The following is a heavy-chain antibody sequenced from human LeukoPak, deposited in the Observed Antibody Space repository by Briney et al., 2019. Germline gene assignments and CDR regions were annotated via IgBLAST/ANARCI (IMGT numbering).Heavy chain of an antibody. D-gene: IGHD6-13*01. V-gene: IGHV3-74*01. J-gene: IGHJ4*02. CDR3: ASPGYSSSWRFDY. CDR1: GFTFSSYA. Sequence: GESLRLSCVASGFTFSSYAMSWVRQAPGKGLVWVSRINSDGSSTSYADSVKGRFTISRDNAKNTLYLQMNSLRAEDTAVYYCASPGYSSSWRFDYWGRGTLVTVSS. CDR2: INSDGSST.